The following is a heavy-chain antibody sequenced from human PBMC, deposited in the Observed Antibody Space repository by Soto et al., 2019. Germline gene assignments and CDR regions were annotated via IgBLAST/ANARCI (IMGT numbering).Heavy chain of an antibody. Sequence: SQTLSLTCALSGDSVSSNSAAWNWIRQSPSRGLEWLGRTYYRSKWYNDYAVSVKSRITINPDTSKNQFSLQLNSVTPEDTAVYYCARDEIVVPFYYYYGMDVWGQGTTVTVSS. J-gene: IGHJ6*02. V-gene: IGHV6-1*01. CDR1: GDSVSSNSAA. CDR3: ARDEIVVPFYYYYGMDV. D-gene: IGHD1-26*01. CDR2: TYYRSKWYN.